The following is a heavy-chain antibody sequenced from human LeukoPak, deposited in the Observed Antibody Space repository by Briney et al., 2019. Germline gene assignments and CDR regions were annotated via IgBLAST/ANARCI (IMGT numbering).Heavy chain of an antibody. Sequence: PGGSLRLSCAASGFTFSSYAMHWVRQAPGKGLEGVAVISYDGSNKYYADSVKGRFTISRDNSKNTLYLQMNSLRAEDTAVYYCARGRRVLAVAGTEGVYYYYGMDVWGKGTTVTVSS. CDR2: ISYDGSNK. V-gene: IGHV3-30*04. CDR1: GFTFSSYA. J-gene: IGHJ6*04. D-gene: IGHD6-19*01. CDR3: ARGRRVLAVAGTEGVYYYYGMDV.